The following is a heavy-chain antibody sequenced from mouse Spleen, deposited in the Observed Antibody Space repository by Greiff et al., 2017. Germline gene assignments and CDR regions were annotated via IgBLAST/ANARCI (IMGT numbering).Heavy chain of an antibody. V-gene: IGHV1-72*01. D-gene: IGHD3-2*02. Sequence: QVQLQQPGAELVKPGASVKLSCKASGYTFTSYWMHWVKQRPGRGLEWIGMIDPNSGGTKYNEKFKSKATLTVDKPSSTAYMQLSSLTSEDSAVYYCARGGYYYAMDYWGQGTSVTVSS. J-gene: IGHJ4*01. CDR3: ARGGYYYAMDY. CDR2: IDPNSGGT. CDR1: GYTFTSYW.